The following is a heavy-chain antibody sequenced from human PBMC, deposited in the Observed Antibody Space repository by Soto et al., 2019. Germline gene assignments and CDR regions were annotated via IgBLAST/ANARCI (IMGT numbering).Heavy chain of an antibody. CDR3: SRRAPEGFDP. V-gene: IGHV4-39*01. CDR2: INYSGST. CDR1: GGSISSSPYY. Sequence: QLQLQESGPGLVKTSETLSLTCTVSGGSISSSPYYWGWIRQPPGKGLEWIGSINYSGSTYYNPSLKSRLTSSVDTSKNQFSLRVTSVTAADTALYYCSRRAPEGFDPWGQGTLVTVSS. J-gene: IGHJ5*02.